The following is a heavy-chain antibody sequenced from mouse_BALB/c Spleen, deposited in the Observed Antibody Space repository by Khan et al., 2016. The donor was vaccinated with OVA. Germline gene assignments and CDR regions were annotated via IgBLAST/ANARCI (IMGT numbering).Heavy chain of an antibody. CDR2: INPTSGYT. Sequence: VELVESGAELAKPGASVKMSCKASGYTFTTYWMHWVKQRPGQGLEWIGYINPTSGYTDYNEKFKDRATLSADKSSSTAYMQLISLTSEDSAVDYCTRDRIDYWGQGTTLTVSS. CDR1: GYTFTTYW. CDR3: TRDRIDY. J-gene: IGHJ2*01. V-gene: IGHV1-7*01.